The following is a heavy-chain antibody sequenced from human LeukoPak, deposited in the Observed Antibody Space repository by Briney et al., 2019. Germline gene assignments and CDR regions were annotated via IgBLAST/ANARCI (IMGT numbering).Heavy chain of an antibody. V-gene: IGHV4-59*02. CDR3: ARGSYGWFDP. CDR1: SASVSSYY. J-gene: IGHJ5*02. Sequence: SETLSLTCTISSASVSSYYWSWIRQPPGKGLEWIGYIYHSGSTNYNPSLKSRVTISLDTSKNQFSLKLSSVTAADTAVYYCARGSYGWFDPWGQGTLVTVSS. D-gene: IGHD4-17*01. CDR2: IYHSGST.